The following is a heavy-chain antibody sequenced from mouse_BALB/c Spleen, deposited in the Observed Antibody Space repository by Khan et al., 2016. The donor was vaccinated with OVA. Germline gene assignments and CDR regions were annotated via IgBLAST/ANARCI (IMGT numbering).Heavy chain of an antibody. CDR3: VRALYYYGISYEGLAD. D-gene: IGHD1-1*01. CDR2: INPYSYDN. Sequence: EVQLQQSGPELVKPGASVKMSCKASGYTFTSSVMHWVKQKPGQGLEWIGYINPYSYDNKYNVKFKGKATLTSDKSSSTAYLELSSLTSEASAVFDVVRALYYYGISYEGLADWGQGTLGTVSA. J-gene: IGHJ3*01. V-gene: IGHV1S136*01. CDR1: GYTFTSSV.